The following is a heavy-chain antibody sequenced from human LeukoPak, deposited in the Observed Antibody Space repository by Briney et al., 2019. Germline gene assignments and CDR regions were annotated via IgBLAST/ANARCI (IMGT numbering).Heavy chain of an antibody. J-gene: IGHJ4*02. CDR2: IYYSGST. V-gene: IGHV4-39*01. CDR1: GGSISSSYYY. CDR3: ARQYCSGGSCYLDY. Sequence: PSETLSLTCTVSGGSISSSYYYWGWIRQPPGKGLEWIGGIYYSGSTYYNPSLKSRVTISVDTSKNRFSLKLSSVTAADTAVYYCARQYCSGGSCYLDYWGQGTLVTVSS. D-gene: IGHD2-15*01.